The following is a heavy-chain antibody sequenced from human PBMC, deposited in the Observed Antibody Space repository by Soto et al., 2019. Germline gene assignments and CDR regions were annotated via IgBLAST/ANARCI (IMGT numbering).Heavy chain of an antibody. V-gene: IGHV3-7*05. D-gene: IGHD3-3*01. J-gene: IGHJ4*02. CDR3: ARVASGSLVHYDFWSGYQSYFDY. Sequence: GGSLRLSCAASGFTFSSYWMSWVRQAPGKGLEWVANIKQDGSEKYYVDSVKGRFTISRDNAKNSLYLQMNSLRAEDTAVYYCARVASGSLVHYDFWSGYQSYFDYWGQGTLVTVSS. CDR1: GFTFSSYW. CDR2: IKQDGSEK.